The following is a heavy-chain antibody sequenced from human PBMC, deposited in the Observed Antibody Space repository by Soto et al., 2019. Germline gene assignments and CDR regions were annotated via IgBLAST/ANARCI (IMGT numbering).Heavy chain of an antibody. CDR3: ARGLAYYYGSGRHKYNWFDP. Sequence: QVQLQQWGAGLLKPSETLSLTCAVYGGSFSGYYWSWIRQPPGKGLEWIGEINHSGSTNYNPSLKSRVTISVDTSKNQFSLKLSSVTAADTAAYYCARGLAYYYGSGRHKYNWFDPWGQGTLVTVSS. V-gene: IGHV4-34*01. D-gene: IGHD3-10*01. J-gene: IGHJ5*02. CDR1: GGSFSGYY. CDR2: INHSGST.